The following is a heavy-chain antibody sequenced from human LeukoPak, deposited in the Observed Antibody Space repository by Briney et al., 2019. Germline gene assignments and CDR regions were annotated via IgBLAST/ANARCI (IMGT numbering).Heavy chain of an antibody. J-gene: IGHJ4*02. Sequence: SQALSLTFSISGDRVSRTTAAWDWLRQSPSTGLEWLGRTYYRSRWYSDFAEYVKSRITIDPDTSKNQFSLQLNSVTPDDTAVYFCARGQTYSGRIFDYWGQGTLVTVSS. D-gene: IGHD1-26*01. CDR2: TYYRSRWYS. CDR3: ARGQTYSGRIFDY. CDR1: GDRVSRTTAA. V-gene: IGHV6-1*01.